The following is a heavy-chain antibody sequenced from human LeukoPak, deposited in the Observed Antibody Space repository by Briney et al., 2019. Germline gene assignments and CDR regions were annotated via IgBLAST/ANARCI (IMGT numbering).Heavy chain of an antibody. V-gene: IGHV3-30*18. Sequence: GGSLRLSCAASGFTFSSYGMHWVRQAPGKGLEWVAVISYDGSSKYYADSVKGRFTISRDNSKNTLYLQMNSLRAEDTAVYYCAKFESLGYFDYWGQGTLVTVSS. CDR2: ISYDGSSK. CDR3: AKFESLGYFDY. CDR1: GFTFSSYG. J-gene: IGHJ4*02. D-gene: IGHD5/OR15-5a*01.